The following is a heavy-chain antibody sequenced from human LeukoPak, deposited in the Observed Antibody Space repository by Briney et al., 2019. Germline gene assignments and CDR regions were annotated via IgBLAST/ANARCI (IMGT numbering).Heavy chain of an antibody. J-gene: IGHJ4*02. CDR3: ARGHVLSAGYYFDY. V-gene: IGHV4-4*07. D-gene: IGHD3-10*01. CDR1: GGSLSSYY. CDR2: IYTSGSK. Sequence: PSETLSLTCTVSGGSLSSYYWNWIRQPAGKGLEWIGRIYTSGSKNYNPSLKSRVNMTVDTSKNQFSLKLSSVTAADTAVYYCARGHVLSAGYYFDYWGQGTLVTVSS.